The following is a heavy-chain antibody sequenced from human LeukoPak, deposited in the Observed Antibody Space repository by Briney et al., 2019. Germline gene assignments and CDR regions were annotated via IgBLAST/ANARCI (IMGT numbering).Heavy chain of an antibody. Sequence: GASLKISCKGSGSSFTSYWIGWVRQMPGKGLEWMGIIYPGDSDTRYSPSFQGQVTISADKSISTAYLQWSSLKASDTAMYYCARHQGGNYDSSGYPDAFDIWGQGTMVTVSS. V-gene: IGHV5-51*01. J-gene: IGHJ3*02. CDR2: IYPGDSDT. D-gene: IGHD3-22*01. CDR3: ARHQGGNYDSSGYPDAFDI. CDR1: GSSFTSYW.